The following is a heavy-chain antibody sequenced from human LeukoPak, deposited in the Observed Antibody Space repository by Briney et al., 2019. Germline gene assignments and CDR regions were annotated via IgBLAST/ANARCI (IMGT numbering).Heavy chain of an antibody. D-gene: IGHD6-19*01. CDR1: GYTFTGYY. CDR2: INPNTGDT. V-gene: IGHV1-2*02. J-gene: IGHJ4*02. Sequence: PWASVTVSCKASGYTFTGYYMHWVRQAPGQGLEWMGWINPNTGDTNFAQKLQGRVTMTRDTSITTAYMELSGLRSDDTAVYYCARASQQWLVLGYWGQGTLVTVSS. CDR3: ARASQQWLVLGY.